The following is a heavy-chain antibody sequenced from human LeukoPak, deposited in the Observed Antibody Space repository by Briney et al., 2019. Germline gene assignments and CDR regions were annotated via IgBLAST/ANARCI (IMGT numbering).Heavy chain of an antibody. Sequence: PSETLSLTCTVSGGSISSYYWSWIRQPPGKGLEWIGYIYYSVSTNYNPSLKSRVTISVDTSKNQFSLKLSSVTAADTAVYYCASLDTAMVMSYWGQGTLVTVSS. CDR3: ASLDTAMVMSY. J-gene: IGHJ4*02. V-gene: IGHV4-59*01. CDR1: GGSISSYY. CDR2: IYYSVST. D-gene: IGHD5-18*01.